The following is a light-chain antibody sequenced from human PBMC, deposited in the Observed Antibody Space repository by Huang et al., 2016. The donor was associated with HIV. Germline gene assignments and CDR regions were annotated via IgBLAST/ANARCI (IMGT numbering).Light chain of an antibody. CDR3: QQYYGTPT. V-gene: IGKV1-NL1*01. J-gene: IGKJ1*01. Sequence: DIQMTQSPSSLSPSIGDRVTITCRASQAISNSLAWYQQKPGKSPKLLLHSTSSLENGVPSRFSGTGSGADYTLTISSLQPEDFATYYCQQYYGTPTFGQGTRVEIK. CDR1: QAISNS. CDR2: STS.